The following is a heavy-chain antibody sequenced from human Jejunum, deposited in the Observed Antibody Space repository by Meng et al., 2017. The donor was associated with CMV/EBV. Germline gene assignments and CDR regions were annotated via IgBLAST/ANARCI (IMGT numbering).Heavy chain of an antibody. D-gene: IGHD2-15*01. J-gene: IGHJ4*02. V-gene: IGHV3-74*01. CDR2: INGDGTSS. Sequence: GCPLSGDWMNWVRQAPGKGLMLVSRINGDGTSSGYADSVKGRFTISRDNANNMLYLQLDSLRAEDTAVYYCVTNVYCSGGGCRNYWGQGTRVTVSS. CDR1: GCPLSGDW. CDR3: VTNVYCSGGGCRNY.